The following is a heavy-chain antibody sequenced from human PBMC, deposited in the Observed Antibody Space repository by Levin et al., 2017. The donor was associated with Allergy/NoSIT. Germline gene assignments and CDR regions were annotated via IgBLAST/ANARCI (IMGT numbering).Heavy chain of an antibody. D-gene: IGHD6-19*01. CDR3: ARVSWTVAGYFDY. Sequence: ASVKVSCKASGYTFTGYYMHWVRQAPGQGLEWMGRINPNSGGTNYAQKFQGRVTMTRDTSISTAYMELSRLRSDDTAVYYCARVSWTVAGYFDYWGQGTLVAVSS. CDR1: GYTFTGYY. V-gene: IGHV1-2*06. J-gene: IGHJ4*02. CDR2: INPNSGGT.